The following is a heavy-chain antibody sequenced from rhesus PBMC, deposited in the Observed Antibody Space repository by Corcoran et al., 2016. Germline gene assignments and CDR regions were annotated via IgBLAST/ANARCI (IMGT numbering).Heavy chain of an antibody. CDR3: ARGRVAAGLVYGLDS. J-gene: IGHJ6*01. CDR1: GFTFGSYA. D-gene: IGHD6-13*01. CDR2: IIPLVGVT. Sequence: QVQLVQSGAEVKKPGASVKVSCKASGFTFGSYAISWERQAPGQGIEWMGVIIPLVGVTNYAEKVQGRVTITADTSTSTAYMELSSLRSEDTAVYYCARGRVAAGLVYGLDSWGQGVVVTVSS. V-gene: IGHV1-198*02.